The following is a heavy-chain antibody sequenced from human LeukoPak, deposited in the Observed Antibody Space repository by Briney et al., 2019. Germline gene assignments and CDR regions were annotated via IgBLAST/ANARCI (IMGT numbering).Heavy chain of an antibody. J-gene: IGHJ4*02. CDR3: APGYCSSSSCTHYFDY. V-gene: IGHV3-48*01. CDR2: ISSSSNTI. CDR1: GFTFSTYS. Sequence: GGSLRLSCAASGFTFSTYSMNWVRQAPGKGLEWVSYISSSSNTIYYADSVKGRFTVSRDHAKNSLYLQMNSPRVEDTAVYYCAPGYCSSSSCTHYFDYWSQGTLVTVSS. D-gene: IGHD2-2*01.